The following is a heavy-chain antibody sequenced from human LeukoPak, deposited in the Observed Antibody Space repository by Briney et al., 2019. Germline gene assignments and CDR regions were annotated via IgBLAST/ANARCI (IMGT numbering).Heavy chain of an antibody. CDR1: GGSISSYY. V-gene: IGHV4-59*01. D-gene: IGHD6-19*01. Sequence: PSETLSLTCTVAGGSISSYYWSWIRQPPGKGLEWIGYIYYSGSTNYNPSLKSRVTISVDTSKNQFSLKLSSVTAADTAVYYCARHGYSSGSLAWFDPWGQGAQVTVSS. CDR2: IYYSGST. CDR3: ARHGYSSGSLAWFDP. J-gene: IGHJ5*02.